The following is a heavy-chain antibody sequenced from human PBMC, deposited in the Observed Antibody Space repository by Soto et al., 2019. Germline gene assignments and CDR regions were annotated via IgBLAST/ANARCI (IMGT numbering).Heavy chain of an antibody. V-gene: IGHV4-59*08. CDR1: GGSISSYY. D-gene: IGHD3-10*01. J-gene: IGHJ4*02. Sequence: SETLSLTYTVSGGSISSYYWSWIRQPPGKGLEWIGYIYYSGSTNYNPSLKSRVTISVDTSKNQFSLKLNSMTAADTAVYYCARHNYGSGSTYFDYWGQGTRVTVSS. CDR2: IYYSGST. CDR3: ARHNYGSGSTYFDY.